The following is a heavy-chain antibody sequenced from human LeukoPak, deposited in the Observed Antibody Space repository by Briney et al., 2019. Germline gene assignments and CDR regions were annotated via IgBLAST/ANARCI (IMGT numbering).Heavy chain of an antibody. CDR1: GGSISSYY. J-gene: IGHJ6*03. V-gene: IGHV4-59*01. CDR2: IYNSGST. CDR3: ARVPRSYYYYYYMDV. Sequence: PSETLSLTCTVSGGSISSYYWSWLRQPPGKGLEWIGYIYNSGSTNYNPSLKSRVTMSADTSKNQLSLKLSSVTAADTAVYYCARVPRSYYYYYYMDVWGKGTTVTVSS.